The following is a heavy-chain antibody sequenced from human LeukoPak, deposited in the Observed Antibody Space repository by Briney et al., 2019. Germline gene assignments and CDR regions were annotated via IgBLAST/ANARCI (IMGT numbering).Heavy chain of an antibody. CDR1: GGTFSSYA. D-gene: IGHD3-3*01. CDR2: IIPIFGTA. CDR3: ARARDLRGSGYLDY. Sequence: SVKDSCKASGGTFSSYAISWVRQAPGQGLEWMGGIIPIFGTANYAQKFQGRVTITTDESTSTAYMELSSLRSEDTAVYYCARARDLRGSGYLDYWGQGTLVTVSS. V-gene: IGHV1-69*05. J-gene: IGHJ4*02.